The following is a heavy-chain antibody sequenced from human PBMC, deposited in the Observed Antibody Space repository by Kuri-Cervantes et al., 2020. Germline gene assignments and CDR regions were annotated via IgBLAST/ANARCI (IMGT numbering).Heavy chain of an antibody. J-gene: IGHJ4*02. Sequence: SLKISCAASGFTFDDYAMHWVRQAPGKGLEWVSSISWNSGSIAYADSVKDRFAISRDNARNSLYLQMNSLRAEDTAFYYCAKDQGYSYGYDSFDYWGQGTLVTVSS. V-gene: IGHV3-9*01. CDR2: ISWNSGSI. CDR1: GFTFDDYA. D-gene: IGHD5-18*01. CDR3: AKDQGYSYGYDSFDY.